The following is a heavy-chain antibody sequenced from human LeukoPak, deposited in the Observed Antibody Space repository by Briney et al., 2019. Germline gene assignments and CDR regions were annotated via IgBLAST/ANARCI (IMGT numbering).Heavy chain of an antibody. Sequence: GESLRLSCAASGFTFSDSWMSWVRRLPGKGLEWVAYIKQDGSEKFYVDSVKGRFTISRDNSKNTLYLQMNSLRAEDTAVYYCAKVIYGSGSYYADLYYYYGMDVWGQGTTVTVSS. J-gene: IGHJ6*02. CDR1: GFTFSDSW. D-gene: IGHD3-10*01. CDR3: AKVIYGSGSYYADLYYYYGMDV. V-gene: IGHV3-7*01. CDR2: IKQDGSEK.